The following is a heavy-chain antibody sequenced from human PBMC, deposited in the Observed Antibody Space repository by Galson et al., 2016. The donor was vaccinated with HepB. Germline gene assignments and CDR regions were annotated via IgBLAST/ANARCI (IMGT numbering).Heavy chain of an antibody. J-gene: IGHJ6*02. CDR2: IYYSGST. CDR3: ARGQIYYYYGMDI. CDR1: GDSISTTHW. Sequence: ETLSLTCAVSGDSISTTHWWTWVRQPPGKGLEWIGEIYYSGSTTYNPSFESRLTISVDSSKNQFSLTLSSVTAADTAVYYCARGQIYYYYGMDIWGQGTTVTVSS. V-gene: IGHV4-4*02.